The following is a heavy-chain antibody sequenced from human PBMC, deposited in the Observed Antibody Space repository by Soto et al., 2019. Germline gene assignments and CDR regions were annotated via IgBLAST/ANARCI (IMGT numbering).Heavy chain of an antibody. Sequence: GXSVKVSCKDSGYTFTSYGISWVRQAPGQGLEWMGWISAYNGNTNYAQKLQGRVTMTTDTYTSTAYMDLRSLRSDDTAVYYCARTHNYDQVESPNFDYWGQGTLVTVYS. V-gene: IGHV1-18*01. CDR3: ARTHNYDQVESPNFDY. CDR1: GYTFTSYG. D-gene: IGHD3-22*01. CDR2: ISAYNGNT. J-gene: IGHJ4*02.